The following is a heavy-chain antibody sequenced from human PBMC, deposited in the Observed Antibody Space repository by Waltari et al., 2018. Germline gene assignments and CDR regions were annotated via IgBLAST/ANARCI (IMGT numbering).Heavy chain of an antibody. CDR1: GFTFSSYS. CDR3: ARDWGSEFDY. D-gene: IGHD3-16*01. V-gene: IGHV3-21*03. Sequence: EVQLVESGGGLVKPGGSLSLSCAASGFTFSSYSMNWVRQAPGKGVEWVSSMSSSSSYIYYADSVKGRFTISRDNAKNSLYLQMNSLRAEDTAVYYCARDWGSEFDYWGQGTLVTVSS. J-gene: IGHJ4*02. CDR2: MSSSSSYI.